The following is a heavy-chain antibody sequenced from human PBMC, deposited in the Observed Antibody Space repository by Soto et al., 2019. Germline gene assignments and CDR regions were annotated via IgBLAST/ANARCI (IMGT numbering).Heavy chain of an antibody. D-gene: IGHD5-18*01. V-gene: IGHV3-30-3*01. J-gene: IGHJ6*02. Sequence: GGSLRLSCLASGFGFSGYSRHWVRQAPGKGLDWVAVIKHDGSESYYADAVKGRFTISKEDSKNTLHLQMNALRVDDTALYYCVRVGWGYSYGNGMDGWGQGTTVTVSS. CDR1: GFGFSGYS. CDR3: VRVGWGYSYGNGMDG. CDR2: IKHDGSES.